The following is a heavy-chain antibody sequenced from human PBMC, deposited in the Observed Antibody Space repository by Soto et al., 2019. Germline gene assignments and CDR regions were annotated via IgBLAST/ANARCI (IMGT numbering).Heavy chain of an antibody. J-gene: IGHJ4*02. D-gene: IGHD1-20*01. Sequence: EVQLLESGGDLVQPGGSLRLSCAASGFNVGAFAVNWVRQAPGKGLEWVSGISVSDAFIYYADSVRGRFSISRDASENSLNRQMNSLRVDDTALYYCTRETVAGITGLDYWGPGTLVTVSS. CDR1: GFNVGAFA. CDR3: TRETVAGITGLDY. CDR2: ISVSDAFI. V-gene: IGHV3-23*01.